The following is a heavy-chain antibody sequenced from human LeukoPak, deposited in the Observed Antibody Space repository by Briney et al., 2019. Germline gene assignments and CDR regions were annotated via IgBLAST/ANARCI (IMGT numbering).Heavy chain of an antibody. J-gene: IGHJ4*02. Sequence: GGSLRLSCAASGFTFSSYEMNWVRQAPGKGLEWVSYISSSGSTIYYADSVKGRFTISRDNAKNSLYLQMNSLRAEDTAVYYCARGEAAAAIDYWGQGTLVTVSS. V-gene: IGHV3-48*03. CDR1: GFTFSSYE. CDR2: ISSSGSTI. D-gene: IGHD6-13*01. CDR3: ARGEAAAAIDY.